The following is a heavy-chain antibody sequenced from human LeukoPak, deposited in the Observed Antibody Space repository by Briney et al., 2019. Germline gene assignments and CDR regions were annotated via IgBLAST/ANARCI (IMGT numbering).Heavy chain of an antibody. CDR2: ITPLFGTA. CDR1: GGTFSKYT. CDR3: ATDDYGGNSGPDYYYYGMDV. Sequence: ASVKVSCKASGGTFSKYTISWVRQRPGQGLEWMGGITPLFGTANYAQKFQGRVTITADESTSTAYMELSSLRSEDTAVYYCATDDYGGNSGPDYYYYGMDVWGQGTTVTVSS. J-gene: IGHJ6*02. D-gene: IGHD4-23*01. V-gene: IGHV1-69*13.